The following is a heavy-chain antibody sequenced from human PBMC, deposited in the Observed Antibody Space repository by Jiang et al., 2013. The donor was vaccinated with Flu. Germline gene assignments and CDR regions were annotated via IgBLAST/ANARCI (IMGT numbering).Heavy chain of an antibody. CDR2: ISDDGSNK. V-gene: IGHV3-30*04. D-gene: IGHD6-13*01. Sequence: SGGGVVQPGRSLRLSCAASGFTFSSYAMHWVRQAPGKGLEWVAVISDDGSNKYYADSVKGRFTISRDNSKNTLYLQMNSLRAEDTAVYYCAKDRPGAGAFEYWGQGTLVTVSS. J-gene: IGHJ4*02. CDR3: AKDRPGAGAFEY. CDR1: GFTFSSYA.